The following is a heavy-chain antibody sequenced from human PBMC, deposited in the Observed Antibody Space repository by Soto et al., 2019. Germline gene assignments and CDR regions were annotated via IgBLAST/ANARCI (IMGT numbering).Heavy chain of an antibody. CDR1: GASVSSSTYS. CDR3: ARDRRGSGTWSPYYFDY. D-gene: IGHD3-10*01. CDR2: IYSSENT. Sequence: PSETLSLTCTVSGASVSSSTYSWGWIRQSPGQGLEWIGTIYSSENTYYNPSLLSRVTISVDTSKNLFSLKLSFVTAADTAVYYCARDRRGSGTWSPYYFDYWGQGIMVTVSS. J-gene: IGHJ4*02. V-gene: IGHV4-39*07.